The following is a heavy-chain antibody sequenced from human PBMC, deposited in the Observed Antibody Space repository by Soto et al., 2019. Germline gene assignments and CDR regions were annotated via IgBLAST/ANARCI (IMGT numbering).Heavy chain of an antibody. CDR3: ASSRGGYRFYYYYYGMDV. CDR1: GFSISSGVYS. Sequence: SDTLSLTCAFSGFSISSGVYSLSWIRQPPGKGLEWIGYIYHSGSTYYNPSLKSRVTISVDRSKNQFSLKLSSVTAADTAVYYCASSRGGYRFYYYYYGMDVWGQGTTVTVS. V-gene: IGHV4-30-2*01. D-gene: IGHD3-16*02. CDR2: IYHSGST. J-gene: IGHJ6*02.